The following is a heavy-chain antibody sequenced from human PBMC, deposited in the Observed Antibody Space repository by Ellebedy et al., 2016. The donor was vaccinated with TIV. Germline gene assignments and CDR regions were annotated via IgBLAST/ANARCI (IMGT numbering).Heavy chain of an antibody. D-gene: IGHD2-21*01. V-gene: IGHV4-4*07. Sequence: MPSETLSLTCDVSGGSIRDYYWSWIRQPAGKGLEWIGRIYTSGTTHFDPSLQGRVTMSVDMSQNRLSLNLRSVTVADTAVYYCARGAGIDHWYFDLWGRGALVTVSS. CDR1: GGSIRDYY. CDR3: ARGAGIDHWYFDL. CDR2: IYTSGTT. J-gene: IGHJ2*01.